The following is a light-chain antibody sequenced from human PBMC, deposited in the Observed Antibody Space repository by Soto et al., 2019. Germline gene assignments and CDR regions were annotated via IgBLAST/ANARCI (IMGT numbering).Light chain of an antibody. CDR3: QQYNSWPPIT. V-gene: IGKV3-15*01. CDR2: DAI. CDR1: QNIHNH. J-gene: IGKJ5*01. Sequence: DKLMSQSPATLSVSPGERVTLSCRASQNIHNHMSWFLQKPGQTPRLLIYDAIIRAPDVPARFSGSWSGTEFTLTNNSLQSEDFVVYYCQQYNSWPPITFGQGTRLEI.